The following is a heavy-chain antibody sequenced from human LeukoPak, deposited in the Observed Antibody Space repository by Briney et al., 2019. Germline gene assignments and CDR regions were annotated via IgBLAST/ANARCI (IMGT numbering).Heavy chain of an antibody. V-gene: IGHV1-69*13. CDR3: ARSLPFNDCSGGSCYSLPWGPWFDP. D-gene: IGHD2-15*01. CDR1: GGTFSSYA. Sequence: GASVKVSCKASGGTFSSYAISWVRQAPGQGLEWMGGIIPIFGTANYAQKFQGRVTITADESTSTAYMELSSLRSEDTAVYYCARSLPFNDCSGGSCYSLPWGPWFDPWGQGTLVTVSS. CDR2: IIPIFGTA. J-gene: IGHJ5*02.